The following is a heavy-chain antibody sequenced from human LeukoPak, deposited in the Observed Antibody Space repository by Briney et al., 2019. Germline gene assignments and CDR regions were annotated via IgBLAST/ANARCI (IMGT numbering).Heavy chain of an antibody. CDR2: IYYSGST. CDR1: GVSISSYY. D-gene: IGHD3-22*01. Sequence: SETLSLTCTVSGVSISSYYWSWIRQPPGKGLEWIGYIYYSGSTNYNPSLKSRVTISVDTSKNQFSLKLSSVTAADTAVYYCARAYTLGSGYPVNFDYWGQGTLVTVSS. J-gene: IGHJ4*02. CDR3: ARAYTLGSGYPVNFDY. V-gene: IGHV4-59*01.